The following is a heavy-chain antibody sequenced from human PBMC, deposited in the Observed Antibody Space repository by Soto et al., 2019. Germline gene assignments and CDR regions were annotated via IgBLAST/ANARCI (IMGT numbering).Heavy chain of an antibody. CDR2: ISGSGGST. Sequence: EVQLLESGGGLVQPGGSLRLSCAASGFTFSSYAMSWVRQAPGKGLEWVSAISGSGGSTYYADSVKGRFTISRDNSKNTLYLQMNSLRAEDTAVYYCAKDNTIFGVVINTWFDPWGQGTLFTVSS. CDR3: AKDNTIFGVVINTWFDP. D-gene: IGHD3-3*01. J-gene: IGHJ5*02. V-gene: IGHV3-23*01. CDR1: GFTFSSYA.